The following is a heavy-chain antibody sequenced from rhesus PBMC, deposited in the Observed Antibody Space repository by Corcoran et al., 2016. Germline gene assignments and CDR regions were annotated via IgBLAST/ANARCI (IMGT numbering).Heavy chain of an antibody. D-gene: IGHD3-16*01. CDR1: GFTFSSYG. CDR3: AVTAYYSGSDFDY. J-gene: IGHJ4*01. CDR2: VKTYGSTT. V-gene: IGHV3S5*01. Sequence: EVQLVETGGGLVQPGGSLKLSCAASGFTFSSYGMSWVRKAPVKGLEWVSAVKTYGSTTYYAASVKGRFPISRDNSKNALSLQMNSLRAEDTAVYYCAVTAYYSGSDFDYWGQGVLVTVSS.